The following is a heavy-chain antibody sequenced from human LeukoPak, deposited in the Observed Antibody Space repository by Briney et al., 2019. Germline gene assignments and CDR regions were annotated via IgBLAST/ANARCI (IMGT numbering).Heavy chain of an antibody. CDR1: GGTFSSYA. J-gene: IGHJ4*02. CDR3: ASGYCSGGSCYRVEPDY. Sequence: SVKVSCKASGGTFSSYAISWVRQAPGQGLEWMGGIIPIFGTANYAQKFQGRVTITADESTSTAYMELSSLRSEDTAVYYCASGYCSGGSCYRVEPDYWGQGTLFTVSS. CDR2: IIPIFGTA. V-gene: IGHV1-69*01. D-gene: IGHD2-15*01.